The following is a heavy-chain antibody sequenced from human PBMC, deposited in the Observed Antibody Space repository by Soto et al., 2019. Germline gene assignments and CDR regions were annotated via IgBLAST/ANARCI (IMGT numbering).Heavy chain of an antibody. CDR2: IWYDGSNK. CDR3: ARLYTWIMDY. V-gene: IGHV3-33*01. D-gene: IGHD5-12*01. Sequence: QVQLVESGGGVVPPGRSVRLSCAASGFNFRNYGMHWVRQAPGKGLEWVAIIWYDGSNKYYADSVKGRFTISRDNSKNTLYLQIDSLRVEDTAVYYCARLYTWIMDYWGHGIMVTVSS. CDR1: GFNFRNYG. J-gene: IGHJ4*01.